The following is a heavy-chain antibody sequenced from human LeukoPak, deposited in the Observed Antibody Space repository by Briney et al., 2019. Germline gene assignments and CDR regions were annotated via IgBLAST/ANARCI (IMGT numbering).Heavy chain of an antibody. CDR1: GYTFTSYY. V-gene: IGHV1-46*01. Sequence: GSVKVSCKASGYTFTSYYMHWVRQAPGQGLEWMGIINPSGGSASYAQKFQGRVTMTRDTSTSTVYMELSSLRSEDTAVYYCARDGVVVAAIGGSWFDPWGQGTLVTVSS. CDR3: ARDGVVVAAIGGSWFDP. D-gene: IGHD2-15*01. J-gene: IGHJ5*02. CDR2: INPSGGSA.